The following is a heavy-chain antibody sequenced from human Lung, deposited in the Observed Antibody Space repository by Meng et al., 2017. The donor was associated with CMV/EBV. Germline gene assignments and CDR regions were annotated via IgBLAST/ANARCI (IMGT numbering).Heavy chain of an antibody. J-gene: IGHJ3*02. CDR2: IDWDDDK. Sequence: SGPXLVKPTQTLTLTCTFSGFSLSTSGMRVSWIRQPPGQALEWLARIDWDDDKFYNTSLKTRLTVSKDTSANQVVFTMTNMDPVDTATYYCARFQIGYVGACDIWXPGTXVTVSS. V-gene: IGHV2-70D*14. D-gene: IGHD5-12*01. CDR3: ARFQIGYVGACDI. CDR1: GFSLSTSGMR.